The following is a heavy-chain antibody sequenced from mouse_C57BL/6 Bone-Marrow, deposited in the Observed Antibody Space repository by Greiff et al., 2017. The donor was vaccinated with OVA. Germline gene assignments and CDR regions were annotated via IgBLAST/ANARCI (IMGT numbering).Heavy chain of an antibody. Sequence: EVKVVESGGGLVQPGGSLSLSCAASGFTFSDYYMSWVRQPPGKALEWLGFIRNKANGYTTEYSASVKGRFTISRDNSQSILYLQMNALRAEDIASNSSALRLLRTLYFFDYWSQGTTLTVSS. J-gene: IGHJ2*01. V-gene: IGHV7-3*01. CDR3: ALRLLRTLYFFDY. CDR1: GFTFSDYY. CDR2: IRNKANGYTT. D-gene: IGHD1-1*01.